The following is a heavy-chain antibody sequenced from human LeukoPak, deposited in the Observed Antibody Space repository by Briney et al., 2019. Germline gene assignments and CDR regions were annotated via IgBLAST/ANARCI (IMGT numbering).Heavy chain of an antibody. V-gene: IGHV5-51*01. J-gene: IGHJ6*03. CDR2: IYPGDSDT. CDR3: ARHGSDGSYYYGSGPKYNYYYYMDV. CDR1: GYSFNSYW. Sequence: GESLKISXRGSGYSFNSYWIGWVRQMPGKGLEWMGIIYPGDSDTIYSPSFQGQVTISADKSISTAYLQWSSLKASDTAMYYCARHGSDGSYYYGSGPKYNYYYYMDVWGKGTTVTVSS. D-gene: IGHD3-10*01.